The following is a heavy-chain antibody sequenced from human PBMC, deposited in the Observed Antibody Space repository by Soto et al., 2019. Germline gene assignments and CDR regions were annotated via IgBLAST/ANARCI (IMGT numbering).Heavy chain of an antibody. D-gene: IGHD1-1*01. CDR3: ARGTMRFLRKVQLFYLDY. V-gene: IGHV1-18*01. Sequence: ASVKVSCKTSGYNFANYGIGWVRQAPGQGLEWMGWISVYNGNTSYTQQLQGRVSMTTDTTTNTVYMELRSLKSDDTAVYHCARGTMRFLRKVQLFYLDYWGQGTLVTVSS. CDR1: GYNFANYG. J-gene: IGHJ4*02. CDR2: ISVYNGNT.